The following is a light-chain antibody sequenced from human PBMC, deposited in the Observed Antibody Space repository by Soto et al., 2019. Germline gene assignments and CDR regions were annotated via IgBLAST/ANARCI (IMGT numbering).Light chain of an antibody. V-gene: IGLV1-40*01. J-gene: IGLJ1*01. Sequence: QSALTQPPSASGAPGQRVTISCTGSSSNIGAGYDVHWYQHLPGTAPKLLIFGNNNRPSGVPDRFSGSESGTSASLAITGLQADDEFDYYGPSDNYTLTLYVFG. CDR2: GNN. CDR1: SSNIGAGYD. CDR3: PSDNYTLTLYV.